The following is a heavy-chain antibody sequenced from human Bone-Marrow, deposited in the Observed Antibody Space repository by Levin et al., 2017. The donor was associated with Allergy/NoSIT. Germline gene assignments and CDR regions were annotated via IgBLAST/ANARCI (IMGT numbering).Heavy chain of an antibody. CDR3: ARNSSGSGTSYKMFDY. V-gene: IGHV3-48*01. CDR1: GFSFSRHS. CDR2: ISSSGSSSTI. Sequence: GGSLRLSCVASGFSFSRHSFNWVRQAPGKGLEWISYISSSGSSSTIYYARSVEGRFTVSRDNAQQSLYLQLDRLRAEDTAVYYCARNSSGSGTSYKMFDYWGQGTLVTVSS. D-gene: IGHD3-10*01. J-gene: IGHJ4*02.